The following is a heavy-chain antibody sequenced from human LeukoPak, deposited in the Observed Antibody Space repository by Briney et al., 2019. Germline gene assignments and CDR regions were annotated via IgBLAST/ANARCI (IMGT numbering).Heavy chain of an antibody. CDR3: ATESGTYSGTCFDY. CDR1: GFTFSNYN. D-gene: IGHD1-26*01. CDR2: LSSSSNTI. V-gene: IGHV3-48*01. J-gene: IGHJ4*02. Sequence: GGSLRLSCAASGFTFSNYNMNWVRQAPGKGLEWVSYLSSSSNTIYYADSVKGRFTISRDNAKNSLYLQMNSLRAEDTAVYYCATESGTYSGTCFDYWGQGTLVTVSS.